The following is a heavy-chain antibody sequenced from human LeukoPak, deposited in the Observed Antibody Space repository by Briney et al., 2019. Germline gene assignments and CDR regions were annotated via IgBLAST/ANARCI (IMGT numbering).Heavy chain of an antibody. D-gene: IGHD4-17*01. CDR3: ARDHPGLDGDYLGTYWFDP. J-gene: IGHJ5*02. CDR2: IIPIFGTA. CDR1: GYTFTSYA. Sequence: SVKVSCKASGYTFTSYAISWVRQAPGQGLEWMGGIIPIFGTANYAQKFQGRVTITTDESTSTAYMELSSLRSEDTAVYYCARDHPGLDGDYLGTYWFDPWGQGTLVTVSS. V-gene: IGHV1-69*05.